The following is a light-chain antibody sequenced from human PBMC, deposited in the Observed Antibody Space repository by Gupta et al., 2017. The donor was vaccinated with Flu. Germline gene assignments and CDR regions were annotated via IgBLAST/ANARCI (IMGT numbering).Light chain of an antibody. J-gene: IGLJ3*02. CDR1: TGAVTSDNY. CDR2: STY. CDR3: RLCYDDAWV. V-gene: IGLV7-43*01. Sequence: QTVVTQEPSVSVSPGGTVILTCASSTGAVTSDNYANWFQQKPGQVHRTLIYSTYSRQAWTPARFSGSLLGGKAALTLSGVQAEDEAEYYCRLCYDDAWVFGGGTKLTVL.